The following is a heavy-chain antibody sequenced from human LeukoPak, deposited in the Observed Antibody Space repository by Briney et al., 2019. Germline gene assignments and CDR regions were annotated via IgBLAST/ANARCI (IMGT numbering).Heavy chain of an antibody. CDR1: GYTFTSYA. D-gene: IGHD2-2*01. V-gene: IGHV1-3*01. J-gene: IGHJ6*02. CDR3: ARDGTDIVVVPAAIGYYYYGMDV. CDR2: INAGNGNT. Sequence: ASVKVSCKASGYTFTSYAMHWVRQAPGQRLEWMGWINAGNGNTKYSQKFQGRVTTTRDTSASTAYMELSSLRSEDTAVYYCARDGTDIVVVPAAIGYYYYGMDVWGQGTTVTVSS.